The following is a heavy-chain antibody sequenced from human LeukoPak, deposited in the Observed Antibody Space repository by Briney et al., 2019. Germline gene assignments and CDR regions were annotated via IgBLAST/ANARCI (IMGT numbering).Heavy chain of an antibody. D-gene: IGHD6-19*01. CDR1: GYTFTGYY. Sequence: GASVKVSCKASGYTFTGYYMHWVQQAPGQGLEWMGWINPNSGGTNYAQKFQGRVTMTRDTSISTAYMELSRLRSDDTAVYYCASGTRIAVAGTFMDVWGQGTTVTVSS. CDR3: ASGTRIAVAGTFMDV. J-gene: IGHJ6*02. V-gene: IGHV1-2*02. CDR2: INPNSGGT.